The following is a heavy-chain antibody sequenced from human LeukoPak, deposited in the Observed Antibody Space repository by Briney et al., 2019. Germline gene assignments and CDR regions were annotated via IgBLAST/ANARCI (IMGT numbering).Heavy chain of an antibody. Sequence: GGSLRLSCAASGFTFRTYWMTWVRPAPGKGLEWVANIKQDGSEKYYVDSVKGRFTISRDNAKNSLYLQMNSLRAEDTAVYYCARVSYLWFGESQVMYYFDYWGQGTLVTVSS. J-gene: IGHJ4*02. CDR1: GFTFRTYW. CDR2: IKQDGSEK. V-gene: IGHV3-7*01. D-gene: IGHD3-10*01. CDR3: ARVSYLWFGESQVMYYFDY.